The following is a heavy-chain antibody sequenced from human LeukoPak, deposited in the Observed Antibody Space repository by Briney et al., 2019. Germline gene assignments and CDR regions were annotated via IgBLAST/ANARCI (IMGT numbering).Heavy chain of an antibody. D-gene: IGHD6-13*01. CDR3: ASSHDSSSWYDY. V-gene: IGHV1-3*01. CDR1: GYTFTSYA. Sequence: ASVKVSCKASGYTFTSYAMHWVRQAPGQGLEWMGWIDAGNGNTKYSQKFQGRVTITRDTSASTAYMELSSLRSEDTAVYYCASSHDSSSWYDYWGQGTLVTVSS. J-gene: IGHJ4*02. CDR2: IDAGNGNT.